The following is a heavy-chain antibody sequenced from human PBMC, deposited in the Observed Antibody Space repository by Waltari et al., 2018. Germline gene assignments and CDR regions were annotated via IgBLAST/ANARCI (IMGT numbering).Heavy chain of an antibody. J-gene: IGHJ4*02. Sequence: HVQLQESVPGLLKTSETLSLPCPVPGAGDFLGVDHWTWLRQAPGKGLEWIAYLRHSGTTKCTPSLESWVTVSAVTSKKQFSLRLTSVTAADTAVYYCARLPTKYYDSLGWGFFDQWGPGILVTVTS. CDR2: LRHSGTT. D-gene: IGHD3-22*01. V-gene: IGHV4-59*08. CDR1: GAGDFLGVDH. CDR3: ARLPTKYYDSLGWGFFDQ.